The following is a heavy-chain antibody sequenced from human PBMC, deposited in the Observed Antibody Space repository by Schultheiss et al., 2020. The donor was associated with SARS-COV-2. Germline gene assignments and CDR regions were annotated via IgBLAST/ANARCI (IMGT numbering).Heavy chain of an antibody. CDR3: ARDLGTMIVVVQRSSAFDI. CDR1: GYTLSELS. D-gene: IGHD3-22*01. V-gene: IGHV1-18*01. CDR2: ISAYNGNT. J-gene: IGHJ3*02. Sequence: ASVKVSCKVSGYTLSELSMHWVRQAPGQGLEWMGWISAYNGNTNYAQKLQGRVTMTTDTSTSTAYMELRSLRSDDTAVYYCARDLGTMIVVVQRSSAFDIWGQGTMVTVSS.